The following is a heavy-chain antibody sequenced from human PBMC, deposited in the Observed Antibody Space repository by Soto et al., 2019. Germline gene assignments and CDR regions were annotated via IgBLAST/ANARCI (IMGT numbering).Heavy chain of an antibody. J-gene: IGHJ6*02. V-gene: IGHV5-51*01. Sequence: PGESLKISCQGSGYSFTSYWIGWVRQMPGKGLEWMGIIYPGDSDTRYSPSFQGQVTISADKSISTAYLQWSSLKASDTAMYYCARQRWFGEFGYGMDVWGQGTTVTVSS. D-gene: IGHD3-10*01. CDR1: GYSFTSYW. CDR3: ARQRWFGEFGYGMDV. CDR2: IYPGDSDT.